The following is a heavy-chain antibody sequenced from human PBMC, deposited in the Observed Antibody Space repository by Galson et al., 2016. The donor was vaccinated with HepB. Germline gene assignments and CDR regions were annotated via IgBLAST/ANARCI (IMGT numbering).Heavy chain of an antibody. Sequence: TLSLTCTVSGGSISSGGYYWSWIRQHPGKGLEWIGYIHYSGNTYHNPSLMSRVIISVDTSKNQFSLKLSSVTAAGTAVYYCARGRYDSILGAFAIWGQGTVVTVS. CDR1: GGSISSGGYY. CDR2: IHYSGNT. D-gene: IGHD3-22*01. CDR3: ARGRYDSILGAFAI. J-gene: IGHJ3*02. V-gene: IGHV4-31*03.